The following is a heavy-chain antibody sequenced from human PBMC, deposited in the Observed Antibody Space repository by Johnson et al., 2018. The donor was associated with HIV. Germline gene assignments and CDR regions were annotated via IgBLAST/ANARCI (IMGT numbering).Heavy chain of an antibody. J-gene: IGHJ3*02. V-gene: IGHV3-11*01. CDR1: GFTFGDYA. Sequence: VQLVESGGGLVPPGRSLRLSCTASGFTFGDYAMSWVRQAPGKGLEWVSYISSSGSTIYYADSVKGRFTISRDNAKNSVYLQMNSLRAEDTAVYYCARGTLAAFDIWGQGTMVTVSS. CDR2: ISSSGSTI. CDR3: ARGTLAAFDI. D-gene: IGHD2-2*01.